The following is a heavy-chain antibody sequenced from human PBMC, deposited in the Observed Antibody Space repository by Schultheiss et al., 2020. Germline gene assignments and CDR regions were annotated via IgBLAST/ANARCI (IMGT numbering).Heavy chain of an antibody. V-gene: IGHV3-30*03. CDR3: ASKSSS. Sequence: GGSLRLSCAASGFTFSNAWMSWVRQAPGKGLEWVAVISYDGSNKYYADSVKGRFTISRDNSKNTLYLQMNSLRAEDTAVYYCASKSSSWGQGTLVTVSS. CDR1: GFTFSNAW. J-gene: IGHJ4*02. D-gene: IGHD6-13*01. CDR2: ISYDGSNK.